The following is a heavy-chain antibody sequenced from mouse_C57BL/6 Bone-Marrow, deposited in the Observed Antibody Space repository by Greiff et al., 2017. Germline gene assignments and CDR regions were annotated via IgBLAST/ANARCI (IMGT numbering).Heavy chain of an antibody. J-gene: IGHJ3*01. CDR1: GYTFTSYW. Sequence: VQLQQPGAELVKPGASVKMSCKASGYTFTSYWITWVKQRPGQGLEWIGDIYPGSGSTNYNEKFKSKATLTVDTSSSTAYMQLSSLTSEDSAVYYCARSGYYCYDGAYWGQGTLVTVSA. V-gene: IGHV1-55*01. CDR2: IYPGSGST. D-gene: IGHD2-2*01. CDR3: ARSGYYCYDGAY.